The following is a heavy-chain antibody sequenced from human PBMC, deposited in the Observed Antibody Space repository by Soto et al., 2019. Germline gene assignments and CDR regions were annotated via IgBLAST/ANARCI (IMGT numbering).Heavy chain of an antibody. CDR1: GYTFTAYP. CDR2: INVANGDT. V-gene: IGHV1-3*01. CDR3: ARKDSSGVWFDP. Sequence: ASVKVSCKASGYTFTAYPLHWVRQAPGQRLEWMGWINVANGDTGYSQKFQGRVTFTRDTSASTVYMELSSLTSEDTAVYYCARKDSSGVWFDPWGQGTLVTVSS. J-gene: IGHJ5*02. D-gene: IGHD7-27*01.